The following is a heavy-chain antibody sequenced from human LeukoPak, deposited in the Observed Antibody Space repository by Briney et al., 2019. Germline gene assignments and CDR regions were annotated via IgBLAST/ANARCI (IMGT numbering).Heavy chain of an antibody. J-gene: IGHJ5*02. V-gene: IGHV4-39*07. CDR2: IHHSGDT. CDR3: GRSKPHLSTSWYGSCLAP. D-gene: IGHD2-2*01. Sequence: SETLSLTCTVSGGSISSSSYYWGWIRQPPGKGLEWIASIHHSGDTYYNPSLRSRVTISLDTSKNQLSLKLSSVTAADTAVYYCGRSKPHLSTSWYGSCLAPWGRGPLFPVS. CDR1: GGSISSSSYY.